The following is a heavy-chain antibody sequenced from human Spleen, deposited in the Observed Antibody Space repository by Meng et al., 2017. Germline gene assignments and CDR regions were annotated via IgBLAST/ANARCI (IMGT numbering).Heavy chain of an antibody. J-gene: IGHJ4*02. CDR1: GGSFRDYY. V-gene: IGHV4-34*01. CDR3: ARGPTTMAHDFDY. Sequence: GPPQPWGAGLLKPSKTLSPPCVVSGGSFRDYYWSWIRQPPGKGLEWIGEINHSGSTNYNPSLESRATISVDTSQNNLSLKLSSVTAADSAVYYCARGPTTMAHDFDYWGQGTLVTVSS. D-gene: IGHD4-11*01. CDR2: INHSGST.